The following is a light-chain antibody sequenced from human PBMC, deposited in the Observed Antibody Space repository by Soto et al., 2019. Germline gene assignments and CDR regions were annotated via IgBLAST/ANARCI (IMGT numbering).Light chain of an antibody. V-gene: IGKV1-9*01. CDR2: AAS. CDR3: QQLFDSPIT. CDR1: QVISTS. Sequence: DMQLTQAPSFLSPSIGESVTITCRASQVISTSLAWYQVKQGKDPKFLIYAASTLESGVPSRFSATVSGTEFSIKITSLQPEDCETDYCQQLFDSPITFGQGTRLEI. J-gene: IGKJ5*01.